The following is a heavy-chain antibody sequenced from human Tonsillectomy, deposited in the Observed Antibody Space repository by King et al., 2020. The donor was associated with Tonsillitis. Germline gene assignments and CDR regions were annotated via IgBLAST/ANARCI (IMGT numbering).Heavy chain of an antibody. CDR2: IYPSDSDT. CDR1: GYIFSTSW. D-gene: IGHD1-26*01. J-gene: IGHJ5*01. CDR3: ARQPFDTRSWFDS. Sequence: QLVQSGAEVKRSGESLKISCKGSGYIFSTSWIGWVRQMPGKGPEWMGIIYPSDSDTRYSPSFQGHIIISADKSINTAYLQWRSLKASDTAMYYCARQPFDTRSWFDSWGQGTLVSVSS. V-gene: IGHV5-51*01.